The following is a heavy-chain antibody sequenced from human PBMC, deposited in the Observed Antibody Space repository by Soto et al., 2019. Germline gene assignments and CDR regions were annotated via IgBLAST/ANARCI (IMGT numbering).Heavy chain of an antibody. D-gene: IGHD6-19*01. V-gene: IGHV1-69*06. CDR1: GGTFSSYA. CDR3: ARVSGSHGAFDI. J-gene: IGHJ3*02. CDR2: IIPIFGTA. Sequence: SVKVSCKASGGTFSSYAISCVRQAPGQGLEWMGGIIPIFGTANYAQKFQGRVTITADKSTSTAYMELSSLRSEDTAVYYCARVSGSHGAFDIWGQGTMVTVSS.